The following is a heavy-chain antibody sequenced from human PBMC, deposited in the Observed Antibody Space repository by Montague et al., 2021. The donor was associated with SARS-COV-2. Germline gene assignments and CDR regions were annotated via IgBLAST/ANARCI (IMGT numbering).Heavy chain of an antibody. V-gene: IGHV3-53*01. CDR2: IDAVGNT. J-gene: IGHJ6*02. Sequence: SLSLSCSASGLTVSSNYLTWVRQAPGRGLEWVSFIDAVGNTYYADSVKGRFTVSRDNSKNTVYLQMNSPRVEDTAIYYCARDERRASKWSYGLDVWGPGTPVTVSS. D-gene: IGHD2-15*01. CDR3: ARDERRASKWSYGLDV. CDR1: GLTVSSNY.